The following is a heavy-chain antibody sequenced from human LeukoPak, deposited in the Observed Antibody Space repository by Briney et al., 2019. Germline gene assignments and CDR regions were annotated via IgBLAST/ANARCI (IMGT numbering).Heavy chain of an antibody. J-gene: IGHJ4*02. CDR2: IYYRGST. D-gene: IGHD3-22*01. CDR3: ASSNYYDGSGYYYGFDY. V-gene: IGHV4-59*01. CDR1: GGSISSYY. Sequence: SETLSLTCTVSGGSISSYYWSWIRQPPGKGLEWIGYIYYRGSTNYNPSLKSRVTISVDTSKNQFSLKLSSVTAADTAVYYCASSNYYDGSGYYYGFDYWGQGTLVTVSS.